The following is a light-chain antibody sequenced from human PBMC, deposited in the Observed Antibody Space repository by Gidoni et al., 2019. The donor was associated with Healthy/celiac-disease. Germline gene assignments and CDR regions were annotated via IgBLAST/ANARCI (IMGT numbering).Light chain of an antibody. CDR3: QQYNSYST. J-gene: IGKJ1*01. CDR1: QSISSW. Sequence: DIQMTQSPSTLSASVGDRVTITCRASQSISSWLAWYQQKPGKAPKLLSYKASSLESGVPSRFSGSGSGTEFTLTISSLQPDDFATYYCQQYNSYSTFGQGTKVEI. CDR2: KAS. V-gene: IGKV1-5*03.